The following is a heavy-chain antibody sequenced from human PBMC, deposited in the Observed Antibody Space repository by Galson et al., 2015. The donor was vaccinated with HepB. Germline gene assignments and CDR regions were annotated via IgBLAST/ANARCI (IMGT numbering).Heavy chain of an antibody. J-gene: IGHJ4*02. V-gene: IGHV3-74*01. CDR1: GFTFSSYW. CDR2: INSDGSST. Sequence: SLRLSCAASGFTFSSYWMHWVCQAPGKGLVWVSHINSDGSSTSYADSVKGRFTISRDNAKNTLYLQMNSLRAEDTAVYYCAKSFDYWGQGTLVTVSS. CDR3: AKSFDY.